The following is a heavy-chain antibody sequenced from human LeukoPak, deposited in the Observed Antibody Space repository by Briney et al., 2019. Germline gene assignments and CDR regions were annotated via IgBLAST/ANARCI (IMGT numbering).Heavy chain of an antibody. CDR3: ASLGSSISYYYYGMDV. J-gene: IGHJ6*02. CDR1: GYTFTSYG. CDR2: INPNSGGT. V-gene: IGHV1-2*06. Sequence: ASVKVSRKASGYTFTSYGISWVRQAPGQGLEWMGRINPNSGGTNYAQKFQGRVTMTRDTSISTAYMELSRLRSDDTAVYYCASLGSSISYYYYGMDVWGQGTTVTVSS. D-gene: IGHD3-10*01.